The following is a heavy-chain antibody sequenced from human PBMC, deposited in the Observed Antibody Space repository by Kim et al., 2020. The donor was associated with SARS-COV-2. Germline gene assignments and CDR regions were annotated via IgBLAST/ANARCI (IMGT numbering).Heavy chain of an antibody. V-gene: IGHV4-30-2*01. CDR1: GGSISSGGYS. CDR3: ASLFLGVQLNY. J-gene: IGHJ4*02. D-gene: IGHD5-18*01. CDR2: IYHSGST. Sequence: SETLSLTCAVSGGSISSGGYSWSWIRQPPGKGLEWIGYIYHSGSTYYNPSLKSRVTISVDRSKNQFSLKLSSVTAADTAVYYCASLFLGVQLNYWGQGTLVTVSS.